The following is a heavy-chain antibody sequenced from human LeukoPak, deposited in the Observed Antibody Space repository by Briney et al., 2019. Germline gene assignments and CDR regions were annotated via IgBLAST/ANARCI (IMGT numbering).Heavy chain of an antibody. CDR2: IKQDGSKE. J-gene: IGHJ3*02. V-gene: IGHV3-7*01. CDR3: GRVGGRSKAAKGDAFDI. D-gene: IGHD6-6*01. CDR1: DLILSNYW. Sequence: GGSLRLSCAAFDLILSNYWMSWVRLVPGKGLEWVANIKQDGSKEFYVDSVKGRFTISRDNAQNSMYLQMNSLRAEDTAVYYCGRVGGRSKAAKGDAFDIWGQGTMVTVSS.